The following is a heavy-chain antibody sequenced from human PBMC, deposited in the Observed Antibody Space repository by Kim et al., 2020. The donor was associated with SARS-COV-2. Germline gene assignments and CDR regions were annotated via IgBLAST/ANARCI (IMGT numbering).Heavy chain of an antibody. CDR2: MSFDGRKE. CDR1: GYTSGQYV. Sequence: GGSLRLSCVVSGYTSGQYVMHWVRQAPGKGLEWVAVMSFDGRKEYYGDSVKGRFTMSRDKSKSTLFLHLNSLRYEDTAVYYCARDLSISSNYYYYGMDVWGKGTTVTVSA. J-gene: IGHJ6*04. V-gene: IGHV3-30*03. D-gene: IGHD6-6*01. CDR3: ARDLSISSNYYYYGMDV.